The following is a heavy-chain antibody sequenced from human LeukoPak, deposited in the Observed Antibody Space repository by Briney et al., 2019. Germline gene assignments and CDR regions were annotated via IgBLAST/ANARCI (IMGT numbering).Heavy chain of an antibody. CDR1: GASISSDF. CDR2: IFSSGII. V-gene: IGHV4-4*07. CDR3: AREGGSSRNFDN. D-gene: IGHD6-13*01. Sequence: SETLSLTCDVSGASISSDFWSWIRQPAGKGLEWVGRIFSSGIINYNPSLKSRLTMSVDTAKNQFSLNLSSVTAADTAVYYCAREGGSSRNFDNWGQGTLVTVSS. J-gene: IGHJ4*02.